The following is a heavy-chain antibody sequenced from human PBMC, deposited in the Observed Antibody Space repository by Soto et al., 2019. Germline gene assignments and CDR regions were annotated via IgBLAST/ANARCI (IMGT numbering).Heavy chain of an antibody. D-gene: IGHD1-1*01. CDR2: ISGTGTTT. V-gene: IGHV3-23*01. Sequence: TGGSLRLSCAASGFTFSSYAMTWVRQAPGKGLEWVSTISGTGTTTYYADSVKGRFTISRDTSQSTLYLQMNSLRADDTAMYYCARWNYLDYWGQGTRVTVSS. J-gene: IGHJ4*02. CDR3: ARWNYLDY. CDR1: GFTFSSYA.